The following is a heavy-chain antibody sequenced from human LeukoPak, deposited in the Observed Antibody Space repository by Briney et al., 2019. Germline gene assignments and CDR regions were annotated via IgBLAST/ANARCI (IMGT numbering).Heavy chain of an antibody. Sequence: SETLSLTCTVSGYAITSGGFSWNWIRQPPGKGLEWIGYIYYSGSTNYNPSLKSRVTISVDTSKNQFSLKLSSVTAADTAVYYCARGTQYCSGGSCYQRPQPLNYYYYGMDVWGQGTTVTVSS. CDR1: GYAITSGGFS. V-gene: IGHV4-61*08. D-gene: IGHD2-15*01. CDR3: ARGTQYCSGGSCYQRPQPLNYYYYGMDV. CDR2: IYYSGST. J-gene: IGHJ6*02.